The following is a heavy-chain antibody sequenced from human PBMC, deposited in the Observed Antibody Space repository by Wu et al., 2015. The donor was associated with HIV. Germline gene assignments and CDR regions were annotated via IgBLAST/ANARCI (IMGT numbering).Heavy chain of an antibody. Sequence: QVQLLQSGAEVKRPGASVRVSCKTSGYSFIAYFLHWVRQVPGQGLEFVGRLNPRTGATDFAQKFQGRVAVTTDTSISTAYMELTSLRSDDTAVFYCATDTYNVLTTFSHYYFDHWGQGTVVTVSS. CDR3: ATDTYNVLTTFSHYYFDH. D-gene: IGHD3-9*01. J-gene: IGHJ4*02. CDR2: LNPRTGAT. V-gene: IGHV1-2*02. CDR1: GYSFIAYF.